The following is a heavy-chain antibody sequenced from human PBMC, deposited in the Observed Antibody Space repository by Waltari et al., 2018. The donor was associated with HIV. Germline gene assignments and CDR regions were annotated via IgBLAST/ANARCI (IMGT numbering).Heavy chain of an antibody. CDR1: GGTPTSYH. Sequence: QVQLVQSGAEVKKPGSSVKVSCTASGGTPTSYHINWARQAPGQGLEWMGGIIPIFGTANYAQKFQGRVTITADESTSTAYMELSSLRSEDTAVYYCASLQYSSSPNDYWGQGTLVTVSS. CDR3: ASLQYSSSPNDY. D-gene: IGHD6-6*01. J-gene: IGHJ4*02. CDR2: IIPIFGTA. V-gene: IGHV1-69*01.